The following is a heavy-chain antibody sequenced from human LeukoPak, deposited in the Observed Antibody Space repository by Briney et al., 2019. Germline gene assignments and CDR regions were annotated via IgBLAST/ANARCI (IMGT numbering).Heavy chain of an antibody. CDR2: IYYSGST. D-gene: IGHD3-10*01. V-gene: IGHV4-59*01. J-gene: IGHJ5*02. CDR1: GGSISSYY. Sequence: SETLSLTCTVSGGSISSYYWSWIRQPPGKGLEWIGYIYYSGSTNYNPSLKSRVTISVDPSKNQFSLKLSSVTAADTAVYYWARDRRGGRGVKEPNWFDPCGQGTLVTVSS. CDR3: ARDRRGGRGVKEPNWFDP.